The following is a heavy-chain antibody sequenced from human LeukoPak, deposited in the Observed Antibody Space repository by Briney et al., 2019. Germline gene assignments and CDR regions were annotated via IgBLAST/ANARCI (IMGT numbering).Heavy chain of an antibody. CDR1: GGSISSSSYY. J-gene: IGHJ2*01. V-gene: IGHV4-39*01. Sequence: PSETLSLTCSVSGGSISSSSYYWGWVRHPPGKGLEWLGSKYFRASGPTDYNPSLKRRVSISLDTSRNLFSMKLTSVSAADTAVYYCARHFGLGVGSRFFDLWGRGTLVTVSS. CDR2: KYFRASGPT. D-gene: IGHD3/OR15-3a*01. CDR3: ARHFGLGVGSRFFDL.